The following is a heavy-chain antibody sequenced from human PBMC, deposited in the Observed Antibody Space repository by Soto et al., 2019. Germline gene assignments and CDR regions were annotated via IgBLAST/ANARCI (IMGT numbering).Heavy chain of an antibody. J-gene: IGHJ5*02. CDR2: INPSGGST. V-gene: IGHV1-46*01. D-gene: IGHD2-2*02. CDR3: ARDPSPVVVPAAIGFDP. CDR1: GYTFTSYY. Sequence: ASVKVSCKASGYTFTSYYMHCVRQAPGQGLEWMGIINPSGGSTSYAQKFQGRVTMTRDTSTSTVYMGLSSLRSEDTAVYYCARDPSPVVVPAAIGFDPWGQGTLVTVSS.